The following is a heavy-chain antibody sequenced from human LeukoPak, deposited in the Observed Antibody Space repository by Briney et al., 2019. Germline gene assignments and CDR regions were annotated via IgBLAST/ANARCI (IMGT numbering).Heavy chain of an antibody. J-gene: IGHJ4*02. CDR1: GFTFSIYW. D-gene: IGHD3-22*01. Sequence: GGSLRLSCAASGFTFSIYWTHWVRQAPGKGLVWVSRINSDGSSTSYADSVKGRFTISRDNAKNTLYLQMNSLRAEDTAVYYCTRDYDSSGYWFDYWGQGTLVTVSS. V-gene: IGHV3-74*01. CDR2: INSDGSST. CDR3: TRDYDSSGYWFDY.